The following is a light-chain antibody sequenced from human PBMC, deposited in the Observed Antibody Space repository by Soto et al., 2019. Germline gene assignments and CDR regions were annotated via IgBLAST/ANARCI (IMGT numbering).Light chain of an antibody. CDR3: QHHHNWLLT. J-gene: IGKJ4*01. CDR1: QSLNNN. CDR2: SAS. Sequence: EIVMTQSPATLSVSPGERVTLSCRASQSLNNNLAWYQQKPGQAPRLLIYSASTRATGIPARFSGSGSGTEFTLTISSPQSEDFAVYYCQHHHNWLLTFGGGTKVEIK. V-gene: IGKV3-15*01.